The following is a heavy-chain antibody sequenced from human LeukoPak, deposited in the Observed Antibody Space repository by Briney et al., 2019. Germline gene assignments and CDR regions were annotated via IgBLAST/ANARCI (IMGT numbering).Heavy chain of an antibody. CDR2: IIPIFGTA. D-gene: IGHD3-10*01. V-gene: IGHV1-69*13. CDR3: ARLGSGSPSVDY. J-gene: IGHJ4*02. CDR1: GGTFSSYA. Sequence: GASVKVSCKASGGTFSSYAISWVRQAPGQGLEWVGGIIPIFGTANYAQKFQGRVTITADESTSTAYMELSSLRSEDTAVYYCARLGSGSPSVDYWGQGTLVTVSS.